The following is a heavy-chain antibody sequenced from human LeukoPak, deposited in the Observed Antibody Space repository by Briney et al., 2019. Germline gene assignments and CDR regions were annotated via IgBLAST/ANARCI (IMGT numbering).Heavy chain of an antibody. D-gene: IGHD2-2*01. J-gene: IGHJ3*02. V-gene: IGHV3-48*01. CDR1: GFTFSSYS. Sequence: GGSLRLSCAASGFTFSSYSMNWVRQAPGKGLEWVSYISSSSSTVYYADSVMGRFTISRDKAKNSLYLQVNSLRAEDTAVYYCARGGYCSSTTCYLSDAFDIWGQGTMVTVSS. CDR2: ISSSSSTV. CDR3: ARGGYCSSTTCYLSDAFDI.